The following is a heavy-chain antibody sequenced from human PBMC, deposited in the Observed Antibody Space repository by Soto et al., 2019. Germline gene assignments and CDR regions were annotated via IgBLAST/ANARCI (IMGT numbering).Heavy chain of an antibody. CDR1: GGSVSSYSNY. V-gene: IGHV4-39*01. CDR3: ARRACSGGSCLPNWFDP. D-gene: IGHD2-15*01. Sequence: SETLSLTCTVSGGSVSSYSNYWGWIRQPPGKGLEWIGDIYYSGTTFYNPSLKSRVTISLDTSKNQFSLRVTSVTAADTAVYYCARRACSGGSCLPNWFDPWGQGTPVTVSS. CDR2: IYYSGTT. J-gene: IGHJ5*02.